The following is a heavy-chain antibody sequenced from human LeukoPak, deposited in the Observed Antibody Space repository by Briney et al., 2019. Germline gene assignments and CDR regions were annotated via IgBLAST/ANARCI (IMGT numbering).Heavy chain of an antibody. Sequence: PSETLSLTCTVSGGSISSYYWSWIRQPPGKGLEWIGYIYCSGSTNYNPSLKSRVTISVDTSKNQFSLKLSSVTAADTAVYYCARHLLITGTTFGFDYWGQGTLVTVSS. CDR2: IYCSGST. CDR1: GGSISSYY. J-gene: IGHJ4*02. V-gene: IGHV4-59*08. D-gene: IGHD1-7*01. CDR3: ARHLLITGTTFGFDY.